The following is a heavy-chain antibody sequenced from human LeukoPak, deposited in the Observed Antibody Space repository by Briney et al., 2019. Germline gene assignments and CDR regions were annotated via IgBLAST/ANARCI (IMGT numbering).Heavy chain of an antibody. Sequence: PAETLSLTCTVSGGSLSSYYWSWVRQAAGKGLEWVGRIYTSGSTNYNPSLKSRVTMSVDTSKNQFSLKLSSVTAADTAVDYCARNSGWYFYCDYWGQGTPVTVSS. CDR3: ARNSGWYFYCDY. J-gene: IGHJ4*02. D-gene: IGHD6-19*01. V-gene: IGHV4-4*07. CDR1: GGSLSSYY. CDR2: IYTSGST.